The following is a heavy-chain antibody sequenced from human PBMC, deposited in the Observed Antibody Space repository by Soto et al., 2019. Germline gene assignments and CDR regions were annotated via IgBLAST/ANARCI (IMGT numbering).Heavy chain of an antibody. CDR1: GYTFTGYY. CDR2: INPNSGGT. V-gene: IGHV1-2*02. J-gene: IGHJ4*02. Sequence: ASVKVSCKASGYTFTGYYMHWVRQVPGQGLEWMGWINPNSGGTNYAQKFQGRVTMTRDTSISTAYMELSRLRSDDTAVYYCARDILTGPTRGDYWGQGTLVTVSS. CDR3: ARDILTGPTRGDY. D-gene: IGHD3-9*01.